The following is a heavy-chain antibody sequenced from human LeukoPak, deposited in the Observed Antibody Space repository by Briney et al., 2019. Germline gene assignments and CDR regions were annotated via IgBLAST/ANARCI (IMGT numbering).Heavy chain of an antibody. CDR1: GFTFDDHI. D-gene: IGHD6-13*01. V-gene: IGHV3-43*01. J-gene: IGHJ4*02. CDR3: AKAPLSSSWVEIDY. Sequence: PGGSLRLSCAASGFTFDDHIMHWVRQAPGRGLEWVSLISWDGGGTYHADSVKGRFRISRDNSKNSVYLQMNSLRTEDTALYYCAKAPLSSSWVEIDYWGQGTLVTVSS. CDR2: ISWDGGGT.